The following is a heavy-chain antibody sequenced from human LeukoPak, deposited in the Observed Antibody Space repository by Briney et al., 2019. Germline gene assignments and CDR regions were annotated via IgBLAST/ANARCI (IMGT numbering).Heavy chain of an antibody. Sequence: ASVTVSRKASGYTFTSYDINWVRQATGQGLEWMGWMNPNSGNTGYEQKFQGRVSMTRNTYISTAYMELSSLRSEDTAVYYCARGGILTGYYHYYYGMDVWGQGTTVTVSS. CDR1: GYTFTSYD. CDR2: MNPNSGNT. J-gene: IGHJ6*02. CDR3: ARGGILTGYYHYYYGMDV. D-gene: IGHD3-9*01. V-gene: IGHV1-8*01.